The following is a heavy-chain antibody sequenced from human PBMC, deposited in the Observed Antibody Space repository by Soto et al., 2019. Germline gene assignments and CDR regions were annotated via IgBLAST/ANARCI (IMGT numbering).Heavy chain of an antibody. CDR1: GFTFSSYA. J-gene: IGHJ6*02. Sequence: EVPLLESGGDLVQPGGSLRLSCAASGFTFSSYAMSWVRQAPGKGLEWVSTISTSGGSTYYADSVKGRFTISRDNSKNTLWLQMNSLRAEDTAVYYCARVQRQYYYGMDFWGQGTSVTVSS. V-gene: IGHV3-23*01. CDR3: ARVQRQYYYGMDF. CDR2: ISTSGGST.